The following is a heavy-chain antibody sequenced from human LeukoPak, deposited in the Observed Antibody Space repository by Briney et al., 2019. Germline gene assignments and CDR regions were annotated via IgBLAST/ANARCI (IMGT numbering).Heavy chain of an antibody. CDR2: IKQDGSEK. D-gene: IGHD6-19*01. Sequence: PGGSLRLSCAASGFTFSSYWMSWVRQAPGKGLEWVANIKQDGSEKYYVDSVKGRFTISRDNAKNSLYLQMNSLRAEDTAVYYCSRPGWGSGWYGLFDYWGQGTLVTVSS. CDR1: GFTFSSYW. J-gene: IGHJ4*02. CDR3: SRPGWGSGWYGLFDY. V-gene: IGHV3-7*01.